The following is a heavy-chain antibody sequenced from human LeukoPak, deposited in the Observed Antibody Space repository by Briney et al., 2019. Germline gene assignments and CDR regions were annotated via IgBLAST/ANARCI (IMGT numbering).Heavy chain of an antibody. D-gene: IGHD3-9*01. J-gene: IGHJ4*02. Sequence: SETLTLTCTVSGGSISSGGYYWSWIRQHPGKGLEWIGYIYYSGSTYYNPSLKSRVTISVDTSKNQFSLKLSSVTAADTAVYYCASSYYDILTGYYSFGYWGQGTLVTVSS. CDR3: ASSYYDILTGYYSFGY. V-gene: IGHV4-31*03. CDR1: GGSISSGGYY. CDR2: IYYSGST.